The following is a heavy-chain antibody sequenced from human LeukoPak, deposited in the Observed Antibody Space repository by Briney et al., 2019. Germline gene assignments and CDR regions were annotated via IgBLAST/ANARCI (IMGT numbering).Heavy chain of an antibody. D-gene: IGHD3-10*01. CDR3: ARRYYYGSGAKYYFDY. J-gene: IGHJ4*02. V-gene: IGHV5-51*01. CDR2: IYPGDSDT. CDR1: GYSFTSYW. Sequence: GESLKISCKGSGYSFTSYWSGWVRQMPGKGLEWMGIIYPGDSDTRYSPSFQGQVTISADKSISTAYLQWSSLKASDTAMYYCARRYYYGSGAKYYFDYWGQGTLVTVSS.